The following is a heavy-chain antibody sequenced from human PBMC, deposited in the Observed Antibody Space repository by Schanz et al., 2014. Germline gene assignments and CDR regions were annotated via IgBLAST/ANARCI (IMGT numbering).Heavy chain of an antibody. J-gene: IGHJ4*02. CDR1: GFTFNQYA. D-gene: IGHD3-16*01. CDR3: VKPAGEWPAYYYDY. V-gene: IGHV3-64D*06. CDR2: ISSDGATT. Sequence: EVQLVESGGGLVRPGGSLRVSCSASGFTFNQYAMHWVRQAPGKGLEYVSAISSDGATTFYADSVKGRFTISRDNSKNTLSLQMNSLRADDSAVYYCVKPAGEWPAYYYDYWGQGTLVTVSS.